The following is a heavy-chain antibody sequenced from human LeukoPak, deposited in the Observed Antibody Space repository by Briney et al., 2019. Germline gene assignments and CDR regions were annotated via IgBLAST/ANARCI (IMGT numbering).Heavy chain of an antibody. J-gene: IGHJ6*03. V-gene: IGHV3-30*02. D-gene: IGHD3-3*01. CDR1: GFTFSSYG. CDR2: IRYDGSNK. Sequence: PGGSLRLSCAASGFTFSSYGMHWVRQAPGKGLEWVAFIRYDGSNKYYADSVKGRFTISRDNSKNTLYLQMNSLRAEDTAVYYCAKVWRSGGNYYYYYMDVWGKGTTVTVSS. CDR3: AKVWRSGGNYYYYYMDV.